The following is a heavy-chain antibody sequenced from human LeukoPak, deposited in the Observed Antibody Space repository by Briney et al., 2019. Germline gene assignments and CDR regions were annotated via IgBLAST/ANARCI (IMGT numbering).Heavy chain of an antibody. V-gene: IGHV3-30*03. Sequence: GGSLRLSCAASGFTFSIYGMHWVRQAPGEGLEWVAVISHDGSNKFYVDSVKGRFTISRDNSQNTLYLQMNRLRGEDTAVYYCARGGYYAMDVWGQGTTVTVSS. CDR3: ARGGYYAMDV. J-gene: IGHJ6*02. CDR2: ISHDGSNK. CDR1: GFTFSIYG.